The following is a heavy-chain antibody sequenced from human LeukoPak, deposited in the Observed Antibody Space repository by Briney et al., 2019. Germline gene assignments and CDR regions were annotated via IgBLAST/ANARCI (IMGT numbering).Heavy chain of an antibody. D-gene: IGHD5-18*01. CDR2: INWSSETL. CDR3: ASHPVRTEMYGYVSRGPFDY. V-gene: IGHV3-9*01. CDR1: GFSLDDFA. J-gene: IGHJ4*02. Sequence: GGSLRLSCTASGFSLDDFAMHWVRQRPGKGLEWVSGINWSSETLGYEDSVKGRFTVSRDNSKNTLYLQMNSLRAEDTAVYYCASHPVRTEMYGYVSRGPFDYWGQGTLVTVSS.